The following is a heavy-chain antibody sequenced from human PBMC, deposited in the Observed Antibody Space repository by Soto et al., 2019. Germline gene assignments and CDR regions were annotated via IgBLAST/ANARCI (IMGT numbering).Heavy chain of an antibody. D-gene: IGHD3-22*01. CDR2: IRSKADNYAT. Sequence: EVQLVESGGGLVQPGGSLKLSCAASGFTFSGSAMHWVRQASGKGLEWVGRIRSKADNYATSYAASVKGRFTISRDDSKNTAYLQMDSLKTEDTAVYYCTERGKYDNRVFDYWSQATLVTVSS. J-gene: IGHJ4*02. CDR3: TERGKYDNRVFDY. V-gene: IGHV3-73*01. CDR1: GFTFSGSA.